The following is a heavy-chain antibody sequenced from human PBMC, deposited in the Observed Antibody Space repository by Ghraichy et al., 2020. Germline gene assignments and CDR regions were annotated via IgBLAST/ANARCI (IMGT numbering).Heavy chain of an antibody. CDR3: TREGCGSTSCYDGYYYYGMDV. V-gene: IGHV3-49*03. J-gene: IGHJ6*02. Sequence: GGSLRLSCTASGFTFGDYAMSWFRQAPGRGLEWVGFIRSKAYGGTTEYAASVKGRFTISRDDSKSFAYLQMNSLKTEDTAVYYCTREGCGSTSCYDGYYYYGMDVWGQGTTVTV. CDR1: GFTFGDYA. CDR2: IRSKAYGGTT. D-gene: IGHD2-2*01.